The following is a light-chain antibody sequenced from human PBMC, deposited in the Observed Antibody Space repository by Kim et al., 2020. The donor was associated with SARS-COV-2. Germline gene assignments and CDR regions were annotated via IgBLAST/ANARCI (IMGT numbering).Light chain of an antibody. J-gene: IGKJ1*01. CDR3: QQYYSYPPT. V-gene: IGKV1-8*01. CDR1: QGISSY. Sequence: ASTGDRVTITCRASQGISSYFALYQQKPGQAPKLLIYAASTLQSGVPSRFSGSGSGTDFTLTISCLQSEDFATYYCQQYYSYPPTFGQGTKVDIK. CDR2: AAS.